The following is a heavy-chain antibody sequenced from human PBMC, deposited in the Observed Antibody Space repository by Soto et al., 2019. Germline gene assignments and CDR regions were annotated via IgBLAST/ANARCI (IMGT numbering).Heavy chain of an antibody. J-gene: IGHJ6*02. D-gene: IGHD4-4*01. Sequence: SLRLSCAASGFTVSSNYMSWVRQAPGKGLEWVSVIYSGGSTYYADSVKGRFTISRDNSKNTLYLQMNSLRAEDTAVYYCARDLASNYGRYYYYYGMDVWGQGTTVTVSS. CDR2: IYSGGST. V-gene: IGHV3-53*01. CDR3: ARDLASNYGRYYYYYGMDV. CDR1: GFTVSSNY.